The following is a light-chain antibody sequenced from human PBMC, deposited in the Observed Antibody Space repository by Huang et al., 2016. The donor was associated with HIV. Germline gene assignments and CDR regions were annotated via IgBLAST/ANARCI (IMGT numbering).Light chain of an antibody. V-gene: IGKV3D-20*01. J-gene: IGKJ2*01. CDR3: QQYSSSPYI. CDR2: DTS. CDR1: RSVSNNY. Sequence: EILLTQSPGTLSLSPGQRATLSCGASRSVSNNYLAWYQHKPGLAPRLLIYDTSNRATGIPDRFSGSGSGSDFTLTISRLEPEDFAVYYCQQYSSSPYIFGQGTKL.